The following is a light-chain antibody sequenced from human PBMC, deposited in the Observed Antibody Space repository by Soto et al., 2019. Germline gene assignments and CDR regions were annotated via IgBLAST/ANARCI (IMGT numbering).Light chain of an antibody. CDR2: ATS. J-gene: IGKJ4*01. CDR3: QQYGSSQT. Sequence: EIVLTQSPGTVSLSPGESATLSCRASQSISRSDLAWYQHRPGQSPRLLIYATSSRATGIPDRFTGGGAGTGFTLTISRLEPEDSAVYYCQQYGSSQTFGGGTKVDIK. CDR1: QSISRSD. V-gene: IGKV3-20*01.